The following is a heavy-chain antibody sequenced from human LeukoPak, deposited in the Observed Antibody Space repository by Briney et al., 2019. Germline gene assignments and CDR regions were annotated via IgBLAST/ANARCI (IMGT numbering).Heavy chain of an antibody. V-gene: IGHV4-30-4*01. Sequence: PSQTLSLTCAVSGGSTSSGDYYWSWIRQPPGKGLEWIGYIYYSGSTSYNPSLKSRVTISVDTSRNQFSLKLTSVTAADTAVYYCAGGPNYVWGSYQYFDYWGQGTLVTVSS. D-gene: IGHD3-16*02. CDR2: IYYSGST. CDR1: GGSTSSGDYY. J-gene: IGHJ4*02. CDR3: AGGPNYVWGSYQYFDY.